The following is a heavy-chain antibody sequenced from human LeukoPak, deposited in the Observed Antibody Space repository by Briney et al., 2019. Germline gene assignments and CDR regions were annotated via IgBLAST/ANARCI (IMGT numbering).Heavy chain of an antibody. D-gene: IGHD6-19*01. CDR2: INLDGSET. V-gene: IGHV3-7*03. CDR1: GFTFSSYW. Sequence: GGSLRLSCAASGFTFSSYWMTWVRQGPGEGLEWLANINLDGSETHFVDSVKGRFTISRDNSKNTLYLQMNSLRAEDTAVYYCAKAVAGNFDYWAQGTLVTVSS. CDR3: AKAVAGNFDY. J-gene: IGHJ4*02.